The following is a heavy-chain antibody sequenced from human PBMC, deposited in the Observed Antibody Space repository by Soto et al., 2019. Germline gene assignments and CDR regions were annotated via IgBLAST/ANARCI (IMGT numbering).Heavy chain of an antibody. CDR3: ARSPTRTNYADRFDP. J-gene: IGHJ5*02. Sequence: PGGSLRLSCAASGFTFSNAWMSWVRQAPGEGLEWVGRIKSKTDGGTIDYAAPVKGGFTISRDDSKNTLYLQMNSLRVEDTAVYYCARSPTRTNYADRFDPWGQGTMVTVSS. CDR2: IKSKTDGGTI. V-gene: IGHV3-15*01. D-gene: IGHD4-4*01. CDR1: GFTFSNAW.